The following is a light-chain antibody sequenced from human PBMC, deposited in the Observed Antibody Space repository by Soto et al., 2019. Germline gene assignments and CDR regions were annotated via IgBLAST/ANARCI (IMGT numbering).Light chain of an antibody. CDR2: LGS. J-gene: IGKJ2*01. CDR3: MQALETPAT. V-gene: IGKV2-28*01. Sequence: DIVMTQSPLSLPVTPGEPASISCRSSQSLLHSNGYNYLDWYLQRPGQSPQLLIYLGSNRASGVPDRFSDSGSGTDFTLKITRVEAEDVGVYYCMQALETPATFGQGTKLEI. CDR1: QSLLHSNGYNY.